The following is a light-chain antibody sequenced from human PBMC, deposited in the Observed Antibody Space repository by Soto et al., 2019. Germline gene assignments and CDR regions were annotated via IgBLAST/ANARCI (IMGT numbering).Light chain of an antibody. J-gene: IGLJ1*01. Sequence: QSVLTQPPSASGTPGQRVTISCSGSSSNIGINTVNWYKQLPGTAPTLLIYSNNQRPSGVPDRLSGSKSGTSASLAISGLQSEDEADYYCAAWDDSLNGYVFGTGTKVTVL. V-gene: IGLV1-44*01. CDR1: SSNIGINT. CDR2: SNN. CDR3: AAWDDSLNGYV.